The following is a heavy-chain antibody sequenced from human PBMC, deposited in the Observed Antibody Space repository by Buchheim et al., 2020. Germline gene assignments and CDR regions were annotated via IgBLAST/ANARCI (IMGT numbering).Heavy chain of an antibody. CDR3: AKDLSIVVVISFWSDY. J-gene: IGHJ4*02. D-gene: IGHD3-22*01. Sequence: QVHLVESGGGLVKPGGSLRLSCTASGFTFSDYYMTWIRQAPGKGLEWVSYISGSGSYTNFADSVKGRFTLSRDNAKNTLYLQMNSLRAEDTAVYYCAKDLSIVVVISFWSDYWGQGTL. CDR2: ISGSGSYT. CDR1: GFTFSDYY. V-gene: IGHV3-11*05.